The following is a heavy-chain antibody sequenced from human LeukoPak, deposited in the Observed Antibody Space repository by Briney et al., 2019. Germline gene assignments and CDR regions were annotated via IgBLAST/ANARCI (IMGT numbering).Heavy chain of an antibody. CDR1: GFTFSSYG. CDR3: AKSTTVTQRGYFDY. Sequence: PGRSLRLSCAASGFTFSSYGMHWVRQAPAKGLEWVAIISYDGSNKYYADSVKGRFTISRDNSKNTLYLQMNRLRGEDTAVYYCAKSTTVTQRGYFDYWGQGTLVTVSS. V-gene: IGHV3-30*18. D-gene: IGHD4-17*01. J-gene: IGHJ4*02. CDR2: ISYDGSNK.